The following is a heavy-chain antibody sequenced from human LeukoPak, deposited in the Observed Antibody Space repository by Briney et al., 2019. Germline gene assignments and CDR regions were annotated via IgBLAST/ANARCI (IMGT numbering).Heavy chain of an antibody. Sequence: SETPSLICTVSGGSISSYYGSWIRQPPGKGVGGIGSIYYSGSTNYNPSLKSRVTITVDTCKNQFSLKLSSVTAADTAVYYGAGGAMNYDILTGYKYMEGFDPWGQGTLVTVSS. D-gene: IGHD3-9*01. V-gene: IGHV4-59*01. CDR3: AGGAMNYDILTGYKYMEGFDP. J-gene: IGHJ5*02. CDR1: GGSISSYY. CDR2: IYYSGST.